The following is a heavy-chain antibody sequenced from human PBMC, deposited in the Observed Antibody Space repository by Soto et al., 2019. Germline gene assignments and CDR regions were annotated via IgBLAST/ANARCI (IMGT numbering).Heavy chain of an antibody. J-gene: IGHJ4*02. CDR3: ATAARLSPFDR. Sequence: QVQLQESGPGLVEPSGTLSLTCTVSSGVSSGIWWNWVRQPPGKGLEWIGEIYHSGNTNYNPSLKSRVTMSVEASQNQFSLTLTSVTAADTAIYYCATAARLSPFDRWARGPLVTVSS. CDR2: IYHSGNT. D-gene: IGHD6-6*01. CDR1: SGVSSGIW. V-gene: IGHV4-4*02.